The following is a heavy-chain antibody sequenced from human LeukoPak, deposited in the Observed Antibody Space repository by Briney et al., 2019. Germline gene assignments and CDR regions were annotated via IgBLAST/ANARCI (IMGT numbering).Heavy chain of an antibody. D-gene: IGHD3-10*01. V-gene: IGHV4-34*01. Sequence: SETLSLTCAVYGGSFSGYYWSWIRQPPGKGLEWIGELNHSGSTNYNPSLKSRVTISVDTSKNQFSLKLSSVTAADTAVYYCARGRYYISIRFDPWGQGTLVTVSS. CDR1: GGSFSGYY. J-gene: IGHJ5*02. CDR2: LNHSGST. CDR3: ARGRYYISIRFDP.